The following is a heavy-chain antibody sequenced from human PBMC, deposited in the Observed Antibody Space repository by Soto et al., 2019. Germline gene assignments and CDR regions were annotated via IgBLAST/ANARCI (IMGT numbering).Heavy chain of an antibody. Sequence: EVQLLESGGGLVQPGGSLRLSCAASGFTFSSYAMSWVRQAPGKGLEWVSAISGSGGSTYYADSVKGRFTISRDNSKNTLYLKMNSLRAEDTAVYYCAKWASSTSCYECLGYYMDVWGKGTTVTVSS. D-gene: IGHD2-2*01. CDR3: AKWASSTSCYECLGYYMDV. V-gene: IGHV3-23*01. CDR1: GFTFSSYA. J-gene: IGHJ6*03. CDR2: ISGSGGST.